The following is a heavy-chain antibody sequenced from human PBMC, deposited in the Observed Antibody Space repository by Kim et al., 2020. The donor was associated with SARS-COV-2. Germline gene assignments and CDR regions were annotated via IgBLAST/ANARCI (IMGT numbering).Heavy chain of an antibody. CDR3: ARDHSLHLLSDITIFGVVNTYDAFDL. CDR1: GYTFTSYG. J-gene: IGHJ3*01. CDR2: ISAYNGNT. D-gene: IGHD3-3*01. V-gene: IGHV1-18*01. Sequence: ASVKVSCKASGYTFTSYGISWVRQAPGQGLEWMGWISAYNGNTNYAQKLQGRVTMTTDTSTSTAYMELRSLRSDDTAVYYFARDHSLHLLSDITIFGVVNTYDAFDLWGQGTMVTVSS.